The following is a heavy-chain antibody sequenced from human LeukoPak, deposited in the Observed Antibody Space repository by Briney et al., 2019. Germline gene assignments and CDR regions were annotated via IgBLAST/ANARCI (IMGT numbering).Heavy chain of an antibody. CDR2: IYYSGST. CDR3: ARVHRDGYRDDAFDI. V-gene: IGHV4-61*05. Sequence: PSETLSLTCTVSGGSISSSSYYWGWIRQPPGKGLEWIGYIYYSGSTNYNPSLKSRVTISVDTSKNQFSLKLSSVTAADTAVYYCARVHRDGYRDDAFDIWGQGTMVTVSS. CDR1: GGSISSSSYY. J-gene: IGHJ3*02. D-gene: IGHD5-24*01.